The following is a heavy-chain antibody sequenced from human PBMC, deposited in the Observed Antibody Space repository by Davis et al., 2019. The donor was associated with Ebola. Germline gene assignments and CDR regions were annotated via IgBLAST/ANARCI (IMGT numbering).Heavy chain of an antibody. D-gene: IGHD3-3*01. J-gene: IGHJ3*02. Sequence: ASVKVSCKASGYTFTSYAMHWVRQAPGQRLEWMGWINAGNGNTKYSQKFQGRVTITRDTSASTAYMELSSLRSEDTAVYYCARDRGRNYDFWSGYYDAFDIWGQGTMVTVSS. CDR3: ARDRGRNYDFWSGYYDAFDI. CDR1: GYTFTSYA. CDR2: INAGNGNT. V-gene: IGHV1-3*01.